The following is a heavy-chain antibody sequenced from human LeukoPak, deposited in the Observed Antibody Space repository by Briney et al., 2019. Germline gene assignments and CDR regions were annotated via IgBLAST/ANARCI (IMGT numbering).Heavy chain of an antibody. CDR1: GFTFSSYA. V-gene: IGHV3-23*01. D-gene: IGHD3-10*01. CDR3: AKDGYGSGSYALRNYYYYYYGMDV. CDR2: ISGSGGST. J-gene: IGHJ6*02. Sequence: GGSLRLSCAASGFTFSSYAMSWVRQAPGKGLEWVSAISGSGGSTYYADSVKGRFTISRDNSKNTLYLQMNSLRAEDTAVYYCAKDGYGSGSYALRNYYYYYYGMDVWGQGTMVTVSS.